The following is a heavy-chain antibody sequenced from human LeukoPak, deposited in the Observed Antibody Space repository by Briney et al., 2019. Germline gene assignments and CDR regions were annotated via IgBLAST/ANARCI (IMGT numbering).Heavy chain of an antibody. CDR1: GFTFSSYA. Sequence: GGSLRLSCAASGFTFSSYAMSWARQAPGKGLEWVAVISYDGSNKYYADSVKGRFTISRDNSKNTLYLQMNSLRAEDTAVYYCARDVFGLDYWGQGTLVTVSS. CDR3: ARDVFGLDY. J-gene: IGHJ4*02. CDR2: ISYDGSNK. D-gene: IGHD3-10*01. V-gene: IGHV3-30-3*01.